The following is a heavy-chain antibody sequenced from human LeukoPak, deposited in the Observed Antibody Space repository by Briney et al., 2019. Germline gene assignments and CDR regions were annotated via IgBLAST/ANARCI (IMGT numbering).Heavy chain of an antibody. J-gene: IGHJ4*02. CDR1: GFPFSRHW. V-gene: IGHV3-7*01. D-gene: IGHD4-17*01. Sequence: GGSLRLSCAASGFPFSRHWMSWVRQAPGKGLEWVANINQDGGEKHYVDSVKGRFTISRDNAKNSLYLQMNSLRADDTGVYYCARDIVNGDYVSAYWGQGTLVTVSS. CDR2: INQDGGEK. CDR3: ARDIVNGDYVSAY.